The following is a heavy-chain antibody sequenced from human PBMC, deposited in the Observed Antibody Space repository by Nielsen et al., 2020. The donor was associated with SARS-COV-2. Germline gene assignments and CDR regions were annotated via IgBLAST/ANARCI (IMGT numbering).Heavy chain of an antibody. CDR3: ARGYLRGTPQRNWFDP. Sequence: GGSLRLSCAASGFTFDDYAMHWVRQAPGKGLEWVSGISWNSGSIGYADSVKGRFTISRDNAKNSLYLQMNSLRAEDTAVYYCARGYLRGTPQRNWFDPWGQGTLVTVSS. J-gene: IGHJ5*02. V-gene: IGHV3-9*01. CDR1: GFTFDDYA. D-gene: IGHD1-1*01. CDR2: ISWNSGSI.